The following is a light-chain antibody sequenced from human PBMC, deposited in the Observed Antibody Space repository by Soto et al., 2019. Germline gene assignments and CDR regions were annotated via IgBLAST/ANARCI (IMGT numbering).Light chain of an antibody. CDR2: GAS. V-gene: IGKV3-15*01. J-gene: IGKJ1*01. CDR1: QSISSY. CDR3: QQYNNWPRA. Sequence: EIVITQSPSTLSVSPGERASLSCTASQSISSYLDWYQQKPGKAPKLLIYGASTRDTGVPSRFSGSGSGTEFTLTISSLQSEDFAVYYCQQYNNWPRAFGQGTKVDIK.